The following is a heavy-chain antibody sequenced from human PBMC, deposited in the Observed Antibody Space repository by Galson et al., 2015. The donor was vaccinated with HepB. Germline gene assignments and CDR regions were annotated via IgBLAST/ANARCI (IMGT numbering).Heavy chain of an antibody. V-gene: IGHV3-33*01. D-gene: IGHD2-2*01. CDR1: GFTFSSYG. CDR2: IWYDGSNK. Sequence: SLRLSCAASGFTFSSYGMHWVRQAPGKGLEWVAVIWYDGSNKYYADSVKGRFTISRDNSKNTLYLQMNSLRAEDTAVYYCARGDIVVVPAARNDAFDIWGQGTMVTVSS. J-gene: IGHJ3*02. CDR3: ARGDIVVVPAARNDAFDI.